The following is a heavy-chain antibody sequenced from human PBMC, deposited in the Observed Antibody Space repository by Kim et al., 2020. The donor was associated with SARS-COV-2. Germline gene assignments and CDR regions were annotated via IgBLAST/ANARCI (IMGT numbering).Heavy chain of an antibody. CDR2: ISYDGSNK. V-gene: IGHV3-30*04. Sequence: GGSLRLSCAASGFTFSSYAMHWVRQAPGKGLEWVAVISYDGSNKYYADSVKGRFTISRDNSKNTLYLQMNSLRAEDTAVYYCAREPEGLDRYFDYWGQGTLVTVSS. J-gene: IGHJ4*02. CDR1: GFTFSSYA. D-gene: IGHD2-2*03. CDR3: AREPEGLDRYFDY.